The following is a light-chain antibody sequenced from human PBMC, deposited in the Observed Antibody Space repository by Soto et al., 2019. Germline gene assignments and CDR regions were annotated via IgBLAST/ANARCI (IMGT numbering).Light chain of an antibody. Sequence: QSVLTQPPSASGTPGQRVTISCSGSSSNIGSNTVNWYQQLPGTAPKLLIDSNNQRPSGVPDRFSGSKSGTSASLAISGLQSEDEADYCCAAWDDSLNGWVFGGGTKLTVL. J-gene: IGLJ3*02. V-gene: IGLV1-44*01. CDR2: SNN. CDR3: AAWDDSLNGWV. CDR1: SSNIGSNT.